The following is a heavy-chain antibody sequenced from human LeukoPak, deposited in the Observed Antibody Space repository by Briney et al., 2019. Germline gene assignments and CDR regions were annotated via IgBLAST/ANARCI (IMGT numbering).Heavy chain of an antibody. D-gene: IGHD3-10*01. CDR1: GGSISSYY. V-gene: IGHV4-59*01. J-gene: IGHJ6*03. CDR3: ARGKDYYGSGSYYNTFYYYYYMDV. Sequence: SETLSLTCTVSGGSISSYYWSWIRQPPGKGLEWIGYIYYSGSTNYNPSLKSRATISVDTSKNQFSLKLSSVTAADTAVYYCARGKDYYGSGSYYNTFYYYYYMDVWGKGTTVTVSS. CDR2: IYYSGST.